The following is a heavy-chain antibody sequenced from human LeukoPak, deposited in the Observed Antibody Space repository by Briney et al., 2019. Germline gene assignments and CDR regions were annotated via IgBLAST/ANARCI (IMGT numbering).Heavy chain of an antibody. CDR3: ARDSGSGSYYSPPYFDY. J-gene: IGHJ4*02. CDR1: GGSISFYY. Sequence: SETLSLTCTVSGGSISFYYWSWIRQPAGKGLEWIGRIYTSGSTNYNPSLKSRVTMSVDTSKNQFSLKLSSVTAADTAVYYCARDSGSGSYYSPPYFDYWGQGTLVTVSS. D-gene: IGHD3-10*01. CDR2: IYTSGST. V-gene: IGHV4-4*07.